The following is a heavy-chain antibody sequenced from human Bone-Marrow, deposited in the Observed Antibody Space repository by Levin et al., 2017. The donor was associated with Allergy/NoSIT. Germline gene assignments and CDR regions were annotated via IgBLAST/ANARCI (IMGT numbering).Heavy chain of an antibody. CDR3: ASERGYCSGTNCYGGTFEY. Sequence: SQTLSLPCAVYDESLSGYYWSWIRQPPGKGLEWIGEINPSGNTDYNPSLTSRVTISVDTSKNQFSLKVTSVTAADTAVYYCASERGYCSGTNCYGGTFEYWGQGTQVTVSS. J-gene: IGHJ4*02. D-gene: IGHD2-2*01. CDR1: DESLSGYY. CDR2: INPSGNT. V-gene: IGHV4-34*01.